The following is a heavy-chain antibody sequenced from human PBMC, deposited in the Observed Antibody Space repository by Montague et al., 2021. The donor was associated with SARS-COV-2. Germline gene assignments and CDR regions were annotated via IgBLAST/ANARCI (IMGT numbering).Heavy chain of an antibody. CDR1: GGSISSSSYY. CDR2: IYYSGST. Sequence: SETLSLTCTVSGGSISSSSYYWGWIRQPPGKGLEWIGSIYYSGSTYYTPSLKIRVTISVDTSKNQFSLKLSSVTAADTAVYSCARLGDILTGYYYWFDPWGQGTLVTVSS. V-gene: IGHV4-39*01. J-gene: IGHJ5*02. CDR3: ARLGDILTGYYYWFDP. D-gene: IGHD3-9*01.